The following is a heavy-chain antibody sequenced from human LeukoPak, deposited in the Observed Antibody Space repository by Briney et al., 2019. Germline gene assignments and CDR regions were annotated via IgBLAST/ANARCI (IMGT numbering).Heavy chain of an antibody. D-gene: IGHD3-22*01. CDR3: ARMYYYDSSGRIDY. Sequence: PSQTLSLTCTVSGGSISSGSYYWSWIRQPAGKGLEWIGRIYTSGSTNYNPSLKSRVTISVDTSKNQFSLKLSSVTAADTAVYYCARMYYYDSSGRIDYWGQGTLVTVSS. CDR2: IYTSGST. J-gene: IGHJ4*02. V-gene: IGHV4-61*02. CDR1: GGSISSGSYY.